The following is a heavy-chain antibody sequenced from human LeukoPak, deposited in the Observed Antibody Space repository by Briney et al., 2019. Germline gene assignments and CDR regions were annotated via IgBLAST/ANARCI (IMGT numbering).Heavy chain of an antibody. V-gene: IGHV4-4*07. D-gene: IGHD2-15*01. J-gene: IGHJ5*02. CDR2: IYTSGST. CDR1: GGSISSYY. CDR3: AREPDIVVVVAATWGGNWFDP. Sequence: SETLSLTCTVSGGSISSYYWSWIRQPAGKGLEWIGRIYTSGSTNYNPSLKSRVTMSVDTSKNQFSLKLSSVTAADTAVYYCAREPDIVVVVAATWGGNWFDPWGQGILVTVSS.